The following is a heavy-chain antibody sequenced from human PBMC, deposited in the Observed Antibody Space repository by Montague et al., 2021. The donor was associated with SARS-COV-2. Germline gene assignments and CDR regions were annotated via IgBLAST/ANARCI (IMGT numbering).Heavy chain of an antibody. CDR1: GFSLSTSGMC. CDR2: IDWDDDK. D-gene: IGHD3-9*01. Sequence: PALVKPTQTLTLTCTFSGFSLSTSGMCVSWIRQPPGKALEWLARIDWDDDKYYSTSLETRLTISKDTSKNQVVLTMTNMDPVDTATYYCARGYYDILTGYLDAFDIWGQGTMVTVSP. V-gene: IGHV2-70*11. CDR3: ARGYYDILTGYLDAFDI. J-gene: IGHJ3*02.